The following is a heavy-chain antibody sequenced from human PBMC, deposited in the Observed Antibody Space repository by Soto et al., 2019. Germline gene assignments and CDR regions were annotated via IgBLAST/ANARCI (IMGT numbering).Heavy chain of an antibody. CDR1: GYSFTSYW. Sequence: PGESLKISWKGSGYSFTSYWIGWVRQMPGKGLEWMGIIYPGDSDTRYSPSFQGQVTISADKSISTAYLQWSSLKASDTAMYYCARLSEYQLLSSSYMDVWGKGTTVTVSS. CDR2: IYPGDSDT. J-gene: IGHJ6*03. CDR3: ARLSEYQLLSSSYMDV. D-gene: IGHD2-2*01. V-gene: IGHV5-51*01.